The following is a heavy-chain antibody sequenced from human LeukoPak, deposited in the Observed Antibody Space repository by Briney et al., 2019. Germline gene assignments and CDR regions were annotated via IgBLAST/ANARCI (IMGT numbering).Heavy chain of an antibody. Sequence: SETLSLTCTVSGGSISSSSYYWGWIRQPPGKGLEWIGSIYYSGSTYYNPSLKSRVTISVDTSKNQFSLKLSSVTAADTAVYYCARGSGGILSFGELKHLDYWGQGTLVTVSS. CDR1: GGSISSSSYY. CDR3: ARGSGGILSFGELKHLDY. J-gene: IGHJ4*02. V-gene: IGHV4-39*01. CDR2: IYYSGST. D-gene: IGHD3-10*01.